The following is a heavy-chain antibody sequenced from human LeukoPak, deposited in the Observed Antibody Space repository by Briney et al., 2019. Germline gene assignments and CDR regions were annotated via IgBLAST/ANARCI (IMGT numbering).Heavy chain of an antibody. CDR2: MNPNSGNT. CDR1: GYTFTIYD. V-gene: IGHV1-8*01. CDR3: ARGPWQLVWFDP. J-gene: IGHJ5*02. Sequence: ASVRVSCTASGYTFTIYDIYWVRQAPGQGLEWMGWMNPNSGNTGYAQKFQGRVTITRNTSISTAYMELSSLRSEDTAVYYCARGPWQLVWFDPWGQGTLVTVSS. D-gene: IGHD6-6*01.